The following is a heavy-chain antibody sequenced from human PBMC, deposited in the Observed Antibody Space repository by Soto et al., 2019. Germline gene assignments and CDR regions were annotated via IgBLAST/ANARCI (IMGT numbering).Heavy chain of an antibody. CDR1: GFTFGDSY. J-gene: IGHJ5*02. CDR3: VRGGGGGLFDP. CDR2: ISPGSRYP. D-gene: IGHD2-15*01. V-gene: IGHV3-11*06. Sequence: QVQLVESGGGLVPPGGSLRLSCAGSGFTFGDSYMSWIRQAPGKGLEWLSYISPGSRYPAYADSVKGRFTISRDNAKRSLDLQMMRLSAEDTAIYYCVRGGGGGLFDPWGQGTMVTVSS.